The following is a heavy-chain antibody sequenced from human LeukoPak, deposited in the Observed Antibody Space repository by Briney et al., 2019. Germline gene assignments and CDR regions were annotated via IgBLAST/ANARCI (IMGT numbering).Heavy chain of an antibody. J-gene: IGHJ6*04. CDR1: GYTFTSYY. CDR2: INPSGGST. CDR3: ARDSTPYGMDV. V-gene: IGHV1-46*01. Sequence: ASVKVSCKASGYTFTSYYMHWVRQAPGQGLEWMGIINPSGGSTSYAQKFQGRVTMTRDTSTSTVYMGLSSPRSEDTAVYQCARDSTPYGMDVWGKGTTVTVSS.